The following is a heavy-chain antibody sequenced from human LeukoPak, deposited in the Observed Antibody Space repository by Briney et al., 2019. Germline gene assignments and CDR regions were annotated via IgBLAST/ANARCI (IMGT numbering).Heavy chain of an antibody. CDR3: ARDLHYYVATDV. CDR1: GFTSSAYV. CDR2: IGSDNKP. V-gene: IGHV3-23*01. D-gene: IGHD3-10*02. Sequence: PGGSLSPSCEASGFTSSAYVMTWVRQAPGKGLEWVSSIGSDNKPHYSESVKGRFAISRDNSKNMLFLQLNSLRAEDTALYYCARDLHYYVATDVGGQASTVTVSS. J-gene: IGHJ6*02.